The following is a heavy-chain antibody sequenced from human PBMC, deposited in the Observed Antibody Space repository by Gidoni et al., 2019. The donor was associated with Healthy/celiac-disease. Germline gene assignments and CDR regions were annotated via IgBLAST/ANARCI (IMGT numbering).Heavy chain of an antibody. J-gene: IGHJ4*02. D-gene: IGHD2-15*01. Sequence: QVQLVQSGAEVKKPGASVKVSCKASGYTFTSYDINWVRQATGQGLEWMGWMNPNSGNTGYAQKFQGRVTMTRNTSISTAYMELSSLRSEDTAVYYCARFRRYCSGGSCYSLYYFDYWGQGTLVTVSS. CDR2: MNPNSGNT. V-gene: IGHV1-8*01. CDR3: ARFRRYCSGGSCYSLYYFDY. CDR1: GYTFTSYD.